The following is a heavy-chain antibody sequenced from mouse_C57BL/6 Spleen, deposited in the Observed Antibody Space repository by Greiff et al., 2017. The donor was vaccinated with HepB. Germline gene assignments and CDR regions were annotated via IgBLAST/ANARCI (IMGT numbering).Heavy chain of an antibody. Sequence: EVQRVESGPGMVKPSQSLSLTCTVTGYSITSGYDWHWIRHFPGNKLEWMGYISYSGSTNYNPSLKSRISITHDTSKNHFFLKLNSVTTEDTATYYCARGDYYGSSTWFAYWGQGTLVTVFA. CDR2: ISYSGST. CDR1: GYSITSGYD. D-gene: IGHD1-1*01. J-gene: IGHJ3*01. V-gene: IGHV3-1*01. CDR3: ARGDYYGSSTWFAY.